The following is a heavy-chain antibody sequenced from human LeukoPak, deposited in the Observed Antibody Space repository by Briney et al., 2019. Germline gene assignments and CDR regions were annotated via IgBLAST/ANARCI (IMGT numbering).Heavy chain of an antibody. Sequence: PSETLSLTCAVSGGSISSGGYYWSWIRQPPGKGLERIGYIYHSGSTYYNPSLKSRVTISVDRSKNQFSLKLSSVTAADTAVYYCARGNLPRYYDFWSGYYDYWGQGTLVTVSS. CDR3: ARGNLPRYYDFWSGYYDY. V-gene: IGHV4-30-2*01. CDR2: IYHSGST. CDR1: GGSISSGGYY. D-gene: IGHD3-3*01. J-gene: IGHJ4*02.